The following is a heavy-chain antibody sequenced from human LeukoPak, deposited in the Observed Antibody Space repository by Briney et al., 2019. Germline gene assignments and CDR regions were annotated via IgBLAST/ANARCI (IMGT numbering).Heavy chain of an antibody. CDR3: ASFPPDFYYYMDV. J-gene: IGHJ6*03. CDR2: ISSSGSTI. Sequence: GGSLRLSCAASGFTFSSYDMNWVRQAPGKGLEWVSYISSSGSTIYYADSVKGRFTISRDNAKNSLYLQMNSLRAEDTAVYYCASFPPDFYYYMDVWGKGTTVTVSS. V-gene: IGHV3-48*03. CDR1: GFTFSSYD.